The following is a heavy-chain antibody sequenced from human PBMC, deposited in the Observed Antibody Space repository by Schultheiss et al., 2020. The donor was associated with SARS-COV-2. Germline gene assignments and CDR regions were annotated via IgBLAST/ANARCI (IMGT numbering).Heavy chain of an antibody. V-gene: IGHV3-73*01. CDR3: AKAQMSIIDI. CDR2: IRSKANSYAT. J-gene: IGHJ3*02. Sequence: GGSLRLSCAASGFTFSSYGMHWVRQASGKGLEWVGRIRSKANSYATAYAASVKGRFTISRDDSKNTAYLQMNSLKTEDTAVYYCAKAQMSIIDIWGQGTMVTVSS. D-gene: IGHD6-6*01. CDR1: GFTFSSYG.